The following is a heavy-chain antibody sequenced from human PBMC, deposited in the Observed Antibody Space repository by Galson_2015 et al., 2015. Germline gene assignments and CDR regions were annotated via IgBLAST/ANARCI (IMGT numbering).Heavy chain of an antibody. CDR2: INPNSGGT. D-gene: IGHD6-19*01. V-gene: IGHV1-2*04. Sequence: SVKVSCKASGYTFTGYYMHWVRQAPGQGLEWMGWINPNSGGTNYAQKFQGWVTMTRDTSISTAYMELNSLRAEDTAVYYCAREASSVMRGGFDYWGQGTLVTVSS. J-gene: IGHJ4*02. CDR1: GYTFTGYY. CDR3: AREASSVMRGGFDY.